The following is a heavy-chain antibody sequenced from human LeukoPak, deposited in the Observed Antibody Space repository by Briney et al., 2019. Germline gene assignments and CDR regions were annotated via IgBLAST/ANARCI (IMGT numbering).Heavy chain of an antibody. V-gene: IGHV4-61*01. J-gene: IGHJ5*02. D-gene: IGHD2-21*01. CDR3: ERVYIPLPAFDP. CDR1: GDSVSGGSYY. Sequence: SETLSLTCTVSGDSVSGGSYYWAWIRQPPGKGLEWLGYIYYGGSTTYSSSLKSRVTISVDTSKNQVSLKLDSVTAADTAMYCCERVYIPLPAFDPRGQGTLVTVSS. CDR2: IYYGGST.